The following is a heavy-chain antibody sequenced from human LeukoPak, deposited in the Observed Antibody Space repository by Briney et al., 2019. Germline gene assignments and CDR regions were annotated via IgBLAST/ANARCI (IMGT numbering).Heavy chain of an antibody. V-gene: IGHV3-49*03. J-gene: IGHJ6*02. CDR3: TRDLVVVPAATPMDV. CDR1: GFTYGDYA. Sequence: PGGSLRLSCTASGFTYGDYAMSWFRQAPGKGLEWVGFIRSKAYGGTTEYAASVKGRFPISRDDSKSIAYLQMNSLKTEDTAVYYCTRDLVVVPAATPMDVWGQGNTGTVSS. CDR2: IRSKAYGGTT. D-gene: IGHD2-2*01.